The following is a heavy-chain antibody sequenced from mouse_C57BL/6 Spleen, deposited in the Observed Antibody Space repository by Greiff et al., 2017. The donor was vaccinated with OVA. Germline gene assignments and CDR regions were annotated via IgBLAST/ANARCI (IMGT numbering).Heavy chain of an antibody. CDR3: ASYYGSSYFDY. CDR2: ISSGGSYT. D-gene: IGHD1-1*01. V-gene: IGHV5-6*02. J-gene: IGHJ2*01. Sequence: DVMLVESGGDLVKPGGSLKLSCAASGFTFSSYGMSWVRQTPDKRLEWVATISSGGSYTYYPDSVKGRFTISRDNAKNTLYLQMSSLKSEDTAMYYCASYYGSSYFDYWGQGTTLTVSS. CDR1: GFTFSSYG.